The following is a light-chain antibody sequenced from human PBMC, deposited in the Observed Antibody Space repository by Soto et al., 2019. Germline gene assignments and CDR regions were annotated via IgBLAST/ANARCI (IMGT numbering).Light chain of an antibody. V-gene: IGLV2-8*01. J-gene: IGLJ3*02. CDR3: TSYVGNNIWV. Sequence: QSALTQPPSASGSPGQSVTISCTGTSSDVGAYNYVSWYQQYPGKAPKLMIYEVNKRPSGVPDRFSGSKSGNTASLTVSGLQAEDEADYYCTSYVGNNIWVFGAGTKLTVL. CDR2: EVN. CDR1: SSDVGAYNY.